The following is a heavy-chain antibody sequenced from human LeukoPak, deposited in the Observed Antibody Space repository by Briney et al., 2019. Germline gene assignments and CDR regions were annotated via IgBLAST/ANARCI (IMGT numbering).Heavy chain of an antibody. Sequence: PGGSLRLSCAASGFTFSRYSMSWVRQAPGKGLEWVAKIKEDGSEKYHVDSVKGRFTISRDNAKNSLYLQMNSLRAEDTAVYYCAKDGGYSSSWPNFDYWGQGTLVTVSS. J-gene: IGHJ4*02. V-gene: IGHV3-7*01. CDR1: GFTFSRYS. CDR3: AKDGGYSSSWPNFDY. D-gene: IGHD6-13*01. CDR2: IKEDGSEK.